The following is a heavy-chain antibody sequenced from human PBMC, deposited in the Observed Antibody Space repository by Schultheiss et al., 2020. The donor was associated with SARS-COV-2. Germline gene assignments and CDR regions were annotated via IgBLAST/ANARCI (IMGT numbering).Heavy chain of an antibody. CDR3: ARTWTQLVGPAY. J-gene: IGHJ4*02. CDR1: GFTFRSYS. CDR2: IHYDGSNK. V-gene: IGHV3-30*02. Sequence: GESLKISCAASGFTFRSYSMHWVRQAPGKGLEWVAFIHYDGSNKYYADSVKGRFTISRDTARNSLYLQMNSLRAEDTAVYYCARTWTQLVGPAYWGQGTRVTVAS. D-gene: IGHD6-6*01.